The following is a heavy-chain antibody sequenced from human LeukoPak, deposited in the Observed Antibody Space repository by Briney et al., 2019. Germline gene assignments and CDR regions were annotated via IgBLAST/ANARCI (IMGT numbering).Heavy chain of an antibody. CDR3: ARDSPLNGSGSSGFDP. J-gene: IGHJ5*02. V-gene: IGHV1-2*02. CDR2: INPNSGGT. D-gene: IGHD3-10*01. Sequence: GASVKVSCKASGYTFTGYYMHWVRQAPGQGLEWMGWINPNSGGTNYAQKFQGRVTMTRDTSISTAYMELSSLRSEDTAVYYCARDSPLNGSGSSGFDPWGQGTLVTVSS. CDR1: GYTFTGYY.